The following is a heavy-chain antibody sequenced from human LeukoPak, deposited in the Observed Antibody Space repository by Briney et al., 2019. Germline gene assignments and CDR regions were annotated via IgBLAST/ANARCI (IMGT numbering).Heavy chain of an antibody. V-gene: IGHV4-4*02. CDR1: GDSITAPKW. CDR2: IYHDRTT. D-gene: IGHD2-8*01. Sequence: SGTLSLTCTVSGDSITAPKWWSWVRQAPGEGLEWIGEIYHDRTTSFNPSLESRLTISVDKSANQFFLNLNPVSATDTAVYYCVGRGLYGGTWLFEYWGQGALVTVSS. CDR3: VGRGLYGGTWLFEY. J-gene: IGHJ4*02.